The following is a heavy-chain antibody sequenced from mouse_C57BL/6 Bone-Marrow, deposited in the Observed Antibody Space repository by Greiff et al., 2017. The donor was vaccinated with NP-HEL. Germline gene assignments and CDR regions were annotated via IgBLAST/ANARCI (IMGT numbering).Heavy chain of an antibody. CDR3: ARVGDITTVVFDV. V-gene: IGHV1-52*01. CDR1: GYTFTSYW. J-gene: IGHJ1*03. D-gene: IGHD1-1*01. CDR2: IDPSDSET. Sequence: QVQLQQPGAELVRPGSSVKLSCKASGYTFTSYWMHWVKQRPIQGLEWIGNIDPSDSETHYNQKFKDKATLTVDKSSSTAYMQLSSLTSEDSAVYYCARVGDITTVVFDVWGTGTTVTVSS.